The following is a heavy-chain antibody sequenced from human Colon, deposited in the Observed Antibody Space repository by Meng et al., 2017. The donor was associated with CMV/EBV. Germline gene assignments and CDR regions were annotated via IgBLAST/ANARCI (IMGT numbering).Heavy chain of an antibody. Sequence: SGPTLVKPTQTLTLTCNFSGFSLSTDGVGVGWIRQPPGKALEWLAIIYYNDDKRYSPSLRSRLTITKDTSKNQVVLTMTNMDPVDTATYYCAYRPVYAYSSAHFDYWGRGTLVTVS. D-gene: IGHD3-16*01. CDR1: GFSLSTDGVG. CDR3: AYRPVYAYSSAHFDY. CDR2: IYYNDDK. J-gene: IGHJ4*02. V-gene: IGHV2-5*01.